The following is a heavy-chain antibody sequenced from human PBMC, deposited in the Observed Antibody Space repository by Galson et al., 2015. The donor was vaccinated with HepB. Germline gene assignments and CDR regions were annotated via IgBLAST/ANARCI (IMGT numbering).Heavy chain of an antibody. V-gene: IGHV3-48*01. CDR2: ISSGGTR. CDR3: ARNPASYDYFSMDV. CDR1: GLTFVSYS. Sequence: SLRLSCAPSGLTFVSYSMNWVRQAPGKGPEWVAYISSGGTRYYADSVKGRFIISRDNARNSLFLHTNRLRAEDTAVYYCARNPASYDYFSMDVWGQGTTVIVSS. J-gene: IGHJ6*02.